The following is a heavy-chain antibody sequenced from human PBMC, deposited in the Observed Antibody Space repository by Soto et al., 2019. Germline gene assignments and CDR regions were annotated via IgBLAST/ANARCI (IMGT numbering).Heavy chain of an antibody. CDR2: TYYRSKWYN. V-gene: IGHV6-1*01. CDR1: GDSVSSNSAA. J-gene: IGHJ5*02. D-gene: IGHD6-13*01. CDR3: ARRDSALEGAAGLP. Sequence: QVQLQQSGPGLVKPSQTLSLTCAISGDSVSSNSAAWNWIRQSPSRGLEWLGRTYYRSKWYNDHGVSVKSRITNNPDTSKNQCSLQMNSVTPEDTAVYYCARRDSALEGAAGLPWGQGTLVTVSS.